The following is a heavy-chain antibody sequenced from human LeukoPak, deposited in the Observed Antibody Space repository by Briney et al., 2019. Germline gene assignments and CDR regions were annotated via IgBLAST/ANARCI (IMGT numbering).Heavy chain of an antibody. D-gene: IGHD1-14*01. V-gene: IGHV1-2*02. CDR3: ARGRITYNWFDP. CDR2: IYPKNGDT. Sequence: ASVKVSCKASGYTFTDYYVHWVRQAPGQGLQWRGWIYPKNGDTHYAQNFQGRVTMSRDTSVTTVYMEVTGLTSDDTAIYYCARGRITYNWFDPWGQGTLVTVSS. CDR1: GYTFTDYY. J-gene: IGHJ5*02.